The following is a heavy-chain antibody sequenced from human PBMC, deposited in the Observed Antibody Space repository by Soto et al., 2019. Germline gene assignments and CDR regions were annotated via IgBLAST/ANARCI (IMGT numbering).Heavy chain of an antibody. CDR3: ARDSDWFDT. V-gene: IGHV4-4*07. D-gene: IGHD3-10*01. CDR2: INSGGST. CDR1: GGSISGYY. J-gene: IGHJ5*02. Sequence: PSETLSLTCSVSGGSISGYYWSWIRQPAGKGLEWIGRINSGGSTNYNPSLKGRVTMSVDTSKNQFSLKLSFVTAADTAVFYCARDSDWFDTWGLGTLVTVSS.